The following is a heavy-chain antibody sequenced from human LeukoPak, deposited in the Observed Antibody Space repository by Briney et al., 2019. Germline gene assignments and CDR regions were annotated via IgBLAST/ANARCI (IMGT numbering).Heavy chain of an antibody. D-gene: IGHD1-26*01. V-gene: IGHV3-23*01. CDR3: ARRGYHDYSGFDY. J-gene: IGHJ4*02. CDR2: IPGGGGTT. CDR1: GFTFRNYD. Sequence: GGSLRFSCAASGFTFRNYDMSWVRQAPGKGLEWVSAIPGGGGTTYYADSVKGRFTVSRDNSKNSLYLQMKRLRAEDAALYYCARRGYHDYSGFDYWGQGTLVTVSS.